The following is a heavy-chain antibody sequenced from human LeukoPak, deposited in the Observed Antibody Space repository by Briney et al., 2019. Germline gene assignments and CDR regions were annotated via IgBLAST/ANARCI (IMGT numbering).Heavy chain of an antibody. CDR1: GFTFDDYG. J-gene: IGHJ4*02. CDR2: INWNGGST. Sequence: GGSLRLSCAASGFTFDDYGMSWVRQAPGKGLEWVSGINWNGGSTGYADSVKGRFTISRDNAKNSLYLQMNSLRAEDTALYYCARDRARIAAAGLIYYFGYWGQGTLVTVSS. V-gene: IGHV3-20*04. CDR3: ARDRARIAAAGLIYYFGY. D-gene: IGHD6-13*01.